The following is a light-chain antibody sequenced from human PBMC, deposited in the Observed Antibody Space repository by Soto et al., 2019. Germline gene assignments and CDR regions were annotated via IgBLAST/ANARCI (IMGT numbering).Light chain of an antibody. J-gene: IGLJ1*01. Sequence: QSVLTQPASVSVSPGQSIAISCTGTSSDVGSYDYVSWYQQHPDKAPKLMIYEVTQRPSGVSNRFSGSKSGNTASLTISGLQAEDEADYYCSSHTSVNTRVFGTGTQLTVL. CDR2: EVT. V-gene: IGLV2-14*01. CDR3: SSHTSVNTRV. CDR1: SSDVGSYDY.